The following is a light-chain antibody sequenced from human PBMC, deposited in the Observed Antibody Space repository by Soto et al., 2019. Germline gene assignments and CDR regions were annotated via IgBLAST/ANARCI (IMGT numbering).Light chain of an antibody. CDR2: EVT. V-gene: IGLV2-23*02. Sequence: QSVLTQPASVSGSPGQSITISCTGTTSDVGTYSLVSWYQQYSGKAPKLIIYEVTKRPSGVSNRFSGSKSGNTASLTVSRLQAADEADYYCSSYANSDTLFGGGTKVTVL. CDR1: TSDVGTYSL. CDR3: SSYANSDTL. J-gene: IGLJ2*01.